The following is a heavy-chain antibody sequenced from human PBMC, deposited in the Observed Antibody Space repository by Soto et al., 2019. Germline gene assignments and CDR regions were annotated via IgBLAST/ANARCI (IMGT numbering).Heavy chain of an antibody. D-gene: IGHD3-16*02. CDR1: GFTFSSYA. V-gene: IGHV3-23*01. CDR2: ISGSGST. J-gene: IGHJ4*02. Sequence: PGGSLRLSCAASGFTFSSYAMSWVRQAPGKGLEWVSGISGSGSTFYADSVKGRFTISRDNSKNTLYLQMNSLRAEDTAVYYCAKEEDDDYVWGSYRYTSDYWGQGTLVTVSS. CDR3: AKEEDDDYVWGSYRYTSDY.